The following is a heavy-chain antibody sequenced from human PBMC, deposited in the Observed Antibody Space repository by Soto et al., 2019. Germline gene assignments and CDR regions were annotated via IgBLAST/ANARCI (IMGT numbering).Heavy chain of an antibody. V-gene: IGHV4-31*03. CDR3: ARAPIPNWNYYGMDV. CDR1: GGSVNNGGYH. CDR2: IYYSGST. D-gene: IGHD1-1*01. Sequence: SETLSLTCTVSGGSVNNGGYHWSWILQHPGKGLEWIGDIYYSGSTYYNPSLKSRVTISIDTSTNHFSLHLSALTAADTAVYYCARAPIPNWNYYGMDVWGQGTTVTVSS. J-gene: IGHJ6*02.